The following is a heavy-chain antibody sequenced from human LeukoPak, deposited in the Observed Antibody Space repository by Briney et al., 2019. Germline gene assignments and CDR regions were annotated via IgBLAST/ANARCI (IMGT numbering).Heavy chain of an antibody. D-gene: IGHD2-15*01. CDR1: GYNFIVYY. Sequence: ASVKVSCKASGYNFIVYYIRWLRQAPGHGLEWMGWIDPRTGDTHYAQQFRDRLTLTRDTSSSTAYMDLSRLTSDDTAIYFCAKDWEMRYWQGGFDSWGQGTLLTVSS. J-gene: IGHJ4*02. V-gene: IGHV1-2*02. CDR2: IDPRTGDT. CDR3: AKDWEMRYWQGGFDS.